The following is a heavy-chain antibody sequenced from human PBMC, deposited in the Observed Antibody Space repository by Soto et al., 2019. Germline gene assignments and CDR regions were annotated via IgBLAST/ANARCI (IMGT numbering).Heavy chain of an antibody. J-gene: IGHJ1*01. Sequence: QVQLVQSGAEVKKPGSSVKVSCKASGGTFSNYALDWVRQAPGQGLEWMGGIIPIFGTVRHAQNFQGRVTXTXEXSSXTAYMELSSLRYEDTAMYYCATGGERDYYDQSGWRWGQGTLVTVSS. CDR2: IIPIFGTV. V-gene: IGHV1-69*05. CDR1: GGTFSNYA. CDR3: ATGGERDYYDQSGWR. D-gene: IGHD3-22*01.